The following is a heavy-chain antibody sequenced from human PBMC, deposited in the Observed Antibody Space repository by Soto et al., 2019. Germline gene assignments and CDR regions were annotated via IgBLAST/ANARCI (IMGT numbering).Heavy chain of an antibody. CDR1: GGSFSGYY. J-gene: IGHJ4*02. D-gene: IGHD3-9*01. Sequence: PSETLSLTCAVYGGSFSGYYWSWIRQPPGKGLEWIGEINHSGSTNYNPSLKSRVTISVDTSKNQFSLKLSSVTAADTAVYYCARGRMYYDILTGYYRKVFLDYWGQGTLVTVSS. CDR3: ARGRMYYDILTGYYRKVFLDY. CDR2: INHSGST. V-gene: IGHV4-34*01.